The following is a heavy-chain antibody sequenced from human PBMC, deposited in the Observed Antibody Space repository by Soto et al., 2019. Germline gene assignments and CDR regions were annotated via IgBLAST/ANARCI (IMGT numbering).Heavy chain of an antibody. V-gene: IGHV3-7*04. Sequence: EVQLVESGGGLVQPGGSLRLTCEVSGFTFRGSWMSWVRQAPGKGLEWVANVNQEGSDRYYVDSVKGRFTISRDNAKNSLSLQRKRLRAEDTAVYYRAGGGGNFDQWGQGTLVTVAS. D-gene: IGHD3-16*01. J-gene: IGHJ4*02. CDR3: AGGGGNFDQ. CDR2: VNQEGSDR. CDR1: GFTFRGSW.